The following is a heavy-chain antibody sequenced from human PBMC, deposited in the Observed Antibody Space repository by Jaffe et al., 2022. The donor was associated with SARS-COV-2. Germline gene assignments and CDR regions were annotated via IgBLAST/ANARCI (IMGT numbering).Heavy chain of an antibody. J-gene: IGHJ6*02. CDR1: GFNVSSNY. V-gene: IGHV3-53*01. D-gene: IGHD1-7*01. CDR2: IYTGGTT. Sequence: EVQLVESGGGLIQPGGSLRLSCAASGFNVSSNYMSWVRQAPGKGLEWVSLIYTGGTTFYSDSVRGRFTISRDNSKNTLYLQMNSLRAEDTAVYYCAREDWNYSQSPDVWGQGTTVTVSS. CDR3: AREDWNYSQSPDV.